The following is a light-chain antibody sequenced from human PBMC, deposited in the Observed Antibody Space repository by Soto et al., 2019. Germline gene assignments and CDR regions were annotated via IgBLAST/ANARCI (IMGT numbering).Light chain of an antibody. CDR1: QSISTW. V-gene: IGKV1-5*03. Sequence: DIQMTQSPSTLSASVGDRVTITCRASQSISTWLAWYQQEPGEAPKLLIHNASSLQSGVPSRFSGSGSGTDFTLTISSLHPEDFATYYCQQYNRYPPTFGQGTRVEIK. CDR2: NAS. J-gene: IGKJ1*01. CDR3: QQYNRYPPT.